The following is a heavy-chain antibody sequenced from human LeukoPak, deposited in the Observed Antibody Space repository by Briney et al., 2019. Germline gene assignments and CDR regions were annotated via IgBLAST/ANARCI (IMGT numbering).Heavy chain of an antibody. CDR1: GFTFGSYG. CDR3: ARDEVGATDY. D-gene: IGHD1-26*01. CDR2: IIGSGGFT. V-gene: IGHV3-23*01. Sequence: PGGSLRLSCAASGFTFGSYGMSWVRQAPGKGLEWVSVIIGSGGFTYYADSVKGRFTISRDNSKNTLYLQMNSLRAEDTAVYYCARDEVGATDYWGQGTLVTVSS. J-gene: IGHJ4*02.